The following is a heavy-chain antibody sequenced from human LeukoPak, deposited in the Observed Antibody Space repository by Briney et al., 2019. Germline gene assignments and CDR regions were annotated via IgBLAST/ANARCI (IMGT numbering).Heavy chain of an antibody. J-gene: IGHJ6*03. CDR2: ISGSSSYI. V-gene: IGHV3-21*01. CDR1: GFTFSTYN. Sequence: GSLRLSCAASGFTFSTYNMNWVRQAPGKGLEWVSSISGSSSYIYYADSVKGRFSISRDNAKNSLYLQMNSLRAEDTAVYYCASLQLRDDMDVWGKGTTVTISS. CDR3: ASLQLRDDMDV. D-gene: IGHD3-10*01.